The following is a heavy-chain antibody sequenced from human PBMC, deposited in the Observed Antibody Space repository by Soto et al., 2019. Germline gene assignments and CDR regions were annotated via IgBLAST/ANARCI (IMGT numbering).Heavy chain of an antibody. CDR3: ARAMVRGVIISYYYGMDV. CDR1: GGSISSGDYY. D-gene: IGHD3-10*01. J-gene: IGHJ6*02. Sequence: SETLSLTCTVSGGSISSGDYYWSWSRQPPGKGLEWIGYIYYSGSTYYNPSLKSRVTISVDTSKNQFSLKLSSVTAADTAVYYCARAMVRGVIISYYYGMDVWGQGTTVT. CDR2: IYYSGST. V-gene: IGHV4-30-4*01.